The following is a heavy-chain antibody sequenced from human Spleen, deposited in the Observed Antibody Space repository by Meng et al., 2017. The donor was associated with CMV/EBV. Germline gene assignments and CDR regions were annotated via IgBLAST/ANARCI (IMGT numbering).Heavy chain of an antibody. CDR3: ASRPPGFDY. J-gene: IGHJ4*02. V-gene: IGHV4-39*07. Sequence: GSLRLSCTVSGGSISSSSYYWGWIRQPPGKGLEWIGRIYYSGSTYYNPSLKSRVTISVDTSKNQFSLKLSSVTAADTAVYYCASRPPGFDYWGQGTLVTVSA. CDR2: IYYSGST. CDR1: GGSISSSSYY.